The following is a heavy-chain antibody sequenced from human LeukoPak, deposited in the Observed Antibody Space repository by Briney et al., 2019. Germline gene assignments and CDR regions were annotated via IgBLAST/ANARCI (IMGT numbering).Heavy chain of an antibody. V-gene: IGHV3-21*01. CDR3: TREVKDWLCFDY. CDR1: GFTISSYS. Sequence: PGGSLRLSCAAFGFTISSYSIHWVRQAPGKGLEGGSSISSDSSHIFYADSVKGRFTISRDNAKNSLHLQMNSLRAEDTAVYFCTREVKDWLCFDYWGQGTLVTVSS. J-gene: IGHJ4*02. CDR2: ISSDSSHI. D-gene: IGHD3/OR15-3a*01.